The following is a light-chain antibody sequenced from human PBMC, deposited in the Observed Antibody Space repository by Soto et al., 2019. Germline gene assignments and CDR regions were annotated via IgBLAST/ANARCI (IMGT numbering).Light chain of an antibody. Sequence: EVVMTQSPGTLSVSPGERATLSCRASESVSSNLAWYQQKPGQAPRLLIYGASARATGIPARFSASGSGTEFTLPISSLQSEDFAVYYCQQYNNWPPAYTFGQGTKLEIK. CDR1: ESVSSN. V-gene: IGKV3-15*01. CDR2: GAS. J-gene: IGKJ2*01. CDR3: QQYNNWPPAYT.